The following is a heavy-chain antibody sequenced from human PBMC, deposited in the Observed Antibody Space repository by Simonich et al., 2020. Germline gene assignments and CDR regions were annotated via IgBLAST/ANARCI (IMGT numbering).Heavy chain of an antibody. Sequence: QVQLVQSGAEVKKPGASVKVSCKASGYTFPSYNINWVRQATGQGIGWLGWMNPNSGNTGYAQKFQGRVTITRNTSISTAYLELSSLRSEDTAVYYCARGRGGMSSGYVDYWGQGTLVTVSS. CDR3: ARGRGGMSSGYVDY. CDR1: GYTFPSYN. CDR2: MNPNSGNT. D-gene: IGHD5-12*01. J-gene: IGHJ4*02. V-gene: IGHV1-8*03.